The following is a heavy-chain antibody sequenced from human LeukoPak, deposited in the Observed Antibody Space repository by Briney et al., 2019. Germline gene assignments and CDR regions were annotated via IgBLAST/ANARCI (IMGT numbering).Heavy chain of an antibody. V-gene: IGHV1-18*01. CDR3: ARARRGVEMATIFDF. CDR1: GYTFTSYG. CDR2: ISAYNGNT. D-gene: IGHD5-24*01. Sequence: ASVTVSCKTSGYTFTSYGISWVRQAPGQGLEWMGWISAYNGNTKYAQKLQGRVTMTTDTSTSTAYMELRSLRSDDTAVYYCARARRGVEMATIFDFWGQGTLVTVSS. J-gene: IGHJ4*02.